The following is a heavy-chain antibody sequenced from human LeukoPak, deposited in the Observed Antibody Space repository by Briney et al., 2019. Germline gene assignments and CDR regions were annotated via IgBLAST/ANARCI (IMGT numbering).Heavy chain of an antibody. V-gene: IGHV3-23*01. CDR2: ISGSSRST. D-gene: IGHD1-26*01. CDR3: ARGSYHQWYFDY. J-gene: IGHJ4*02. Sequence: PGGSLRLSCAASGFIFHNNGMSWVRQAPGKGLEWVSAISGSSRSTYHAESVKGRFTISRDNAKNTVYLEMNSLRAEDTAVYHCARGSYHQWYFDYWGQGTLVTVSS. CDR1: GFIFHNNG.